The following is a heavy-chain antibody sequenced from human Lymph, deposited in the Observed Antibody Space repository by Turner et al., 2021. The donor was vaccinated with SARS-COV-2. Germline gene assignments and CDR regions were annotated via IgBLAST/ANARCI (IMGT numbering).Heavy chain of an antibody. D-gene: IGHD3-22*01. CDR3: ARDCWGPGYDSSGKYGDYYYGMDA. Sequence: RLSCAASGFTFSIYGMHWVRQAPGKGLEWVAVIWYDGSNTYYADSVKVRFTISRDNSKNTLYLQMNSLRAEDTAVYYCARDCWGPGYDSSGKYGDYYYGMDAWGQGTTVTVSS. J-gene: IGHJ6*02. CDR2: IWYDGSNT. V-gene: IGHV3-33*01. CDR1: GFTFSIYG.